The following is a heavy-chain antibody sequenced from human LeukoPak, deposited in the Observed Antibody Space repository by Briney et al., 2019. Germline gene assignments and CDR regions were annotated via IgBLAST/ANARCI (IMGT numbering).Heavy chain of an antibody. D-gene: IGHD2-2*01. V-gene: IGHV5-10-1*01. CDR1: GYGFTSYW. CDR2: IDPSDSYT. Sequence: GESLRISCKGSGYGFTSYWISWVRQMPGKGLEWMGRIDPSDSYTNYSPSFQGHVTISADKSISTAYLQWSSLKASDTAMYYCARTLGEYQLLFSYYGMDVWGQGTTVTVSS. CDR3: ARTLGEYQLLFSYYGMDV. J-gene: IGHJ6*02.